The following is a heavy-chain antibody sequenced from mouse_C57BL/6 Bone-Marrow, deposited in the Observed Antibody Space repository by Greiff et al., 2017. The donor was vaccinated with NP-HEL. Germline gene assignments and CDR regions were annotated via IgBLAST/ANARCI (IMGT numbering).Heavy chain of an antibody. V-gene: IGHV1-19*01. Sequence: VQLQQSGPVLVKPGASVKMSCKASGYTFTDYYMNWVKQSHGKSLEWIGVINPYNGGTSYNQKFKGKATLTVAKSSSTAYMELNSLTSEDSAVYYCARCGLRGSSRSFLYYFDYWGQGTTLTVSS. CDR1: GYTFTDYY. CDR3: ARCGLRGSSRSFLYYFDY. J-gene: IGHJ2*01. CDR2: INPYNGGT. D-gene: IGHD1-1*01.